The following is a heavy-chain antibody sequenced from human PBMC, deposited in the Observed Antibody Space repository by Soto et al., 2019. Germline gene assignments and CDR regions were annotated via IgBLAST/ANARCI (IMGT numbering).Heavy chain of an antibody. CDR1: GFTFSSYG. V-gene: IGHV3-30*18. CDR2: ISYDGSNK. D-gene: IGHD4-17*01. J-gene: IGHJ6*02. CDR3: AKDFSPHDYGENLYGMDV. Sequence: GGSLRLSCAASGFTFSSYGMHWVRQAPGKGLEWVAVISYDGSNKYYADSVKGRFTISRDNSKNTLYLQMNSLRAEDTAVYYCAKDFSPHDYGENLYGMDVWGQGTTVTVS.